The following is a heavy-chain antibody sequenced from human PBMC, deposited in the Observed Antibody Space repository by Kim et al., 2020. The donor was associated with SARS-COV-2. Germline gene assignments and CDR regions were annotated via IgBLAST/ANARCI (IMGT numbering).Heavy chain of an antibody. CDR3: AKDSRDIAAADYFDY. D-gene: IGHD6-13*01. V-gene: IGHV3-30*18. CDR2: ISYDGSNK. Sequence: GGSLRLSCAASGFTFSSYGMHWVRQAPGKGLEWVAVISYDGSNKYYADSVKGRFTISRDNSKNTLYLQMNSLRAEDTAVYYCAKDSRDIAAADYFDYWGQGTLVTVSS. CDR1: GFTFSSYG. J-gene: IGHJ4*02.